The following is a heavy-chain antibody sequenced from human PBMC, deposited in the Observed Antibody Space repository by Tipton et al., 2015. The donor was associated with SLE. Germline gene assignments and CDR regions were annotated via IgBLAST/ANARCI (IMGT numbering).Heavy chain of an antibody. CDR1: GFPFSRYT. CDR3: AKTASLSWGYFDY. V-gene: IGHV3-23*01. CDR2: IIGSGTST. J-gene: IGHJ4*02. D-gene: IGHD3-16*01. Sequence: SLRLSCAASGFPFSRYTMSWVRPAPGKGLGWVSGIIGSGTSTHYADSVKGRFTISKDISRNTLYLQMNGLRAEDTALYFCAKTASLSWGYFDYWGQGTLLTVSS.